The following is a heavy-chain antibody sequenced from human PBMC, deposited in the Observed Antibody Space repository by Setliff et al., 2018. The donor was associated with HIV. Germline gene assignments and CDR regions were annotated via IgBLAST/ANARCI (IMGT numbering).Heavy chain of an antibody. CDR3: ARGFAFGGVIVIPYYFDY. CDR1: GGSFSGYY. V-gene: IGHV4-34*01. J-gene: IGHJ4*02. Sequence: PSETLSLTCAVYGGSFSGYYWSWLRQPPGKGLEWIGEMNAGGSINDNPSLKSRLTISVDTSKNQFSLKLKSVTAADTAVHYCARGFAFGGVIVIPYYFDYWGQGTLVTVSS. D-gene: IGHD3-16*02. CDR2: MNAGGSI.